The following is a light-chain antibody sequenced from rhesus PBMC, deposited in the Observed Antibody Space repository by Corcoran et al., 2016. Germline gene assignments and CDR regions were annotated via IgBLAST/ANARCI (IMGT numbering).Light chain of an antibody. V-gene: IGKV2-78*01. J-gene: IGKJ2*01. CDR2: LVS. CDR1: QSLLDSDGYTH. CDR3: MQTLQTPYS. Sequence: DIVMTQTPLSLPVTPGEPASISCRSSQSLLDSDGYTHLHWYLQKPGQSPQLLIYLVSTRASGVPERCRGSWAGTDFTLKISRVEAEDVGVYYCMQTLQTPYSFGQGTKVEIK.